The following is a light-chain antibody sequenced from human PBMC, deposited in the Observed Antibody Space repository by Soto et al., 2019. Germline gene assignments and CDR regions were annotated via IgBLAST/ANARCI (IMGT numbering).Light chain of an antibody. CDR3: QQYINDLPA. CDR2: KAS. J-gene: IGKJ1*01. CDR1: QTISSW. Sequence: DIQMTQSPSTVSGSVGDRVTIPCRASQTISSWLAWYQQKPGKAPKLLIYKASTLKSGVPSRFSGSGSGTEFTLTISSLQTEDVAVYYCQQYINDLPAFGQGTKVDIK. V-gene: IGKV1-5*03.